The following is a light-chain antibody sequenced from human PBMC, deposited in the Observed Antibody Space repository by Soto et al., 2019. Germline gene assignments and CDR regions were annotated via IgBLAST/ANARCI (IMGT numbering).Light chain of an antibody. J-gene: IGKJ4*01. CDR2: VAS. CDR3: QQADSYPLT. CDR1: QDISTY. Sequence: DIQLTQSPSFLSASVGDRVTLTCRASQDISTYLAWFQQKPGKAPNLLIYVASTLQDGVPSRFSGSGSGTEFTLTINNLQPEDFATYYCQQADSYPLTFGGGTEVEIK. V-gene: IGKV1-9*01.